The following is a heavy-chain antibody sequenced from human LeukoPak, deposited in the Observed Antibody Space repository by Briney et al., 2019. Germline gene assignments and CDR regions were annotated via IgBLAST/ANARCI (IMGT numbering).Heavy chain of an antibody. D-gene: IGHD1-14*01. J-gene: IGHJ1*01. Sequence: SGGSLRLSCEGSGFNFNDAWMSWIRQDPGKGLEWVGRVRTTAEDETTDDAAPVRGRFIISRDNSKNMVFLQMNRLETEDKSLYYCTAGVGKPDDDPGGEDPLVTVP. V-gene: IGHV3-15*01. CDR3: TAGVGKPDDDP. CDR2: VRTTAEDETT. CDR1: GFNFNDAW.